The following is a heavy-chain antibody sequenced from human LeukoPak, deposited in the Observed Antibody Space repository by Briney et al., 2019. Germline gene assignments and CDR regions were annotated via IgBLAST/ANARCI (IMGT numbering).Heavy chain of an antibody. CDR2: ISAGGAGT. CDR1: GFILSRYA. D-gene: IGHD3-10*01. CDR3: AKSWGRFGEQFPLYYRMDV. J-gene: IGHJ6*02. V-gene: IGHV3-23*01. Sequence: GGSLRLSCAASGFILSRYAMTWVRQAPGKGLEWVSAISAGGAGTYYAGSVRGRFTISRDNSENTIFLQMNSLRAEDTGLYYCAKSWGRFGEQFPLYYRMDVWGQGTTVTVSS.